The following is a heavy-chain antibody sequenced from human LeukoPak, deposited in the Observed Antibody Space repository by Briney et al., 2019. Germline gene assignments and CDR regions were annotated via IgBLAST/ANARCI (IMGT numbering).Heavy chain of an antibody. CDR3: ARAPQDYYDSSGYYYGYYYYYMDV. CDR2: INHSGST. V-gene: IGHV4-34*01. J-gene: IGHJ6*03. D-gene: IGHD3-22*01. Sequence: PSETLSLTCTVSGGSISSYYWSWIRQPPGKGLEWIGEINHSGSTNYNPSLKSRVTISVDTSKNQFSLKLSSVTAADTAVYYCARAPQDYYDSSGYYYGYYYYYMDVWGKGTTVTVSS. CDR1: GGSISSYY.